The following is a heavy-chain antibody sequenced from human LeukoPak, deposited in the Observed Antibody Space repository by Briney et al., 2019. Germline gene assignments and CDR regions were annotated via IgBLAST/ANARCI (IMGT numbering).Heavy chain of an antibody. CDR1: GFTFSSYS. Sequence: GGSLRLSCAASGFTFSSYSMSWVRQAPGKGLEWVANIKQDGSEKYYVDSVKGRFTISRDNAKNSLYLQMNSLRAEDTAVYYCARVLGSSSWYKVYVFDYWGQGTLVTVSS. V-gene: IGHV3-7*01. D-gene: IGHD6-13*01. J-gene: IGHJ4*02. CDR3: ARVLGSSSWYKVYVFDY. CDR2: IKQDGSEK.